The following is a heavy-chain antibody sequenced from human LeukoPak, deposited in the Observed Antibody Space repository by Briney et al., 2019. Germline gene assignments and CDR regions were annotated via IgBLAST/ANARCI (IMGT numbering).Heavy chain of an antibody. D-gene: IGHD6-13*01. CDR3: AKDSPSSAAGTLDY. CDR2: ISWNSGSI. Sequence: GGSLRLSCAVSGFTFNDYAMHWVRQAPGKGLEWVSGISWNSGSIGYADSVKGRFIISRDNAKNSLYLQMNSLGTEDTALYYCAKDSPSSAAGTLDYWGQGTLVTVSS. V-gene: IGHV3-9*01. CDR1: GFTFNDYA. J-gene: IGHJ4*02.